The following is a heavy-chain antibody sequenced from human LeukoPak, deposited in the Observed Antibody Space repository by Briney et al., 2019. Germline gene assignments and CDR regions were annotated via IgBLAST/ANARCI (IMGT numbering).Heavy chain of an antibody. CDR2: ISYSGGT. CDR1: GGSIISSNHY. D-gene: IGHD3-22*01. Sequence: SETLSLTCTVSGGSIISSNHYWGWTRQPPGKGLEWFGSISYSGGTAYNPSLRSRVTISVDTSKNQFSLKVNSVTAADTAVYYCAREVEYYDSSGYRPHAFDIWGQGTLVTVSS. V-gene: IGHV4-39*02. CDR3: AREVEYYDSSGYRPHAFDI. J-gene: IGHJ3*02.